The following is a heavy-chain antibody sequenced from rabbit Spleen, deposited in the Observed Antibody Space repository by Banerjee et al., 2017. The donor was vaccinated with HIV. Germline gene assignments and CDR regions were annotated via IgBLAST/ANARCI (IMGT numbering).Heavy chain of an antibody. D-gene: IGHD6-1*01. J-gene: IGHJ4*01. V-gene: IGHV1S45*01. Sequence: QQQLEESGGDLVKPEGSLTLTCTASGFSFSSSYWICWVRQAPGKGLEWIGCIYAGSSGSTYYASWAKGRFTISKTSSTTVTLQMTSLTVADTATYFCVRASNNYGKFDLWGPGTLVTVS. CDR1: GFSFSSSYW. CDR2: IYAGSSGST. CDR3: VRASNNYGKFDL.